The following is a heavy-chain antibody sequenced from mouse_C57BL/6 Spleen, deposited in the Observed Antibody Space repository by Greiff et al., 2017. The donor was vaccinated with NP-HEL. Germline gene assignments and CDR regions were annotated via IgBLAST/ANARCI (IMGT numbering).Heavy chain of an antibody. CDR1: GFNIKDDY. D-gene: IGHD2-4*01. Sequence: EVQLQQSGAELVRPGASVKLSCTASGFNIKDDYMHWVKQRPEQGLEWIGWIDPENGDTEYASKFQGKATITADTSSNTAYLQLSSLTSEDTAVYYCTTGHDYGAYWGQGTLVTGSA. J-gene: IGHJ3*01. CDR2: IDPENGDT. V-gene: IGHV14-4*01. CDR3: TTGHDYGAY.